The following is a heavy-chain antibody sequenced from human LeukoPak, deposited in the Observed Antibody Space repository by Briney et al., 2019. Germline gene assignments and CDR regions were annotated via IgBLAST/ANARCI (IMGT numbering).Heavy chain of an antibody. Sequence: ASVKVSCKASGYTFTGYDINWVRQATGQGLEWMGWMNPNSGNTGYAHKFQGRVTMTRTTSISTAYMELSSLRSEDTAVYYCARAIFGVVISHYWGQGTLVTVSS. CDR2: MNPNSGNT. V-gene: IGHV1-8*01. J-gene: IGHJ4*02. CDR1: GYTFTGYD. D-gene: IGHD3-3*01. CDR3: ARAIFGVVISHY.